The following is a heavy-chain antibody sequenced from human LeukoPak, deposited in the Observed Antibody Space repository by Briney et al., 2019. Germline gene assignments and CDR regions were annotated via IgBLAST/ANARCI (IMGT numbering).Heavy chain of an antibody. J-gene: IGHJ4*02. CDR1: GGTFSSYA. V-gene: IGHV1-69*04. CDR2: IIPILGIA. D-gene: IGHD2-2*01. Sequence: SVKVSCKASGGTFSSYAISWVRQAPGQGLEWMGRIIPILGIANYAQKFQGRVTITTDESTSTAYMELSSLRSEDTAVYYCARRSTRGDFDYWGQGTLVTVSS. CDR3: ARRSTRGDFDY.